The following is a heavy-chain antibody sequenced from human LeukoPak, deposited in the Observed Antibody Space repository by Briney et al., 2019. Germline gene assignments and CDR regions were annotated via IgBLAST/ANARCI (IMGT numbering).Heavy chain of an antibody. J-gene: IGHJ3*02. V-gene: IGHV4-38-2*02. CDR2: IYYSWST. CDR1: GYSISSSYY. Sequence: SETLSLTCTVSGYSISSSYYWGWIRQPPGKGLEWIGSIYYSWSTYYNPSLKSRVTISVDTSKNQFSLKLSSVTAADTAVYYCARGRRLRFLEWLLRGVAFDIWGQGTMVTVSS. CDR3: ARGRRLRFLEWLLRGVAFDI. D-gene: IGHD3-3*01.